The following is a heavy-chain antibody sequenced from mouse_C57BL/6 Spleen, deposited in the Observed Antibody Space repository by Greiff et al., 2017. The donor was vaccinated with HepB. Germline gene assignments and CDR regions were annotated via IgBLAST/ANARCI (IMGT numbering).Heavy chain of an antibody. CDR2: IDPNSGGT. V-gene: IGHV1-72*01. CDR3: ARETTGVVHWYFDV. Sequence: QVQLKQPGAELVKPGASVKLSCKASGYTFTSYWMHWVKQRPGRGLEWIGRIDPNSGGTKYNEKFKSKATLTVDKPSSTAYMQRSSLTSEDSAVYYGARETTGVVHWYFDVWGTGTTVTVSS. J-gene: IGHJ1*03. D-gene: IGHD1-1*01. CDR1: GYTFTSYW.